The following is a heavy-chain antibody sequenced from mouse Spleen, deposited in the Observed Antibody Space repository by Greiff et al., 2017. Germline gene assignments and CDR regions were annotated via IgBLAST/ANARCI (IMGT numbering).Heavy chain of an antibody. V-gene: IGHV1-80*01. Sequence: QVQLKESGAELVKPGASVKISCKASGYAFSSYWMNWVKQRPGKGLEWIGQIYPGDGDTNYNGKFKGKATLTADKSSSTAYMQLSSLTSEDSAVYFCARAVRLGRSFYWYFDVWGTGTTVTVSS. CDR3: ARAVRLGRSFYWYFDV. CDR2: IYPGDGDT. J-gene: IGHJ1*03. CDR1: GYAFSSYW. D-gene: IGHD2-14*01.